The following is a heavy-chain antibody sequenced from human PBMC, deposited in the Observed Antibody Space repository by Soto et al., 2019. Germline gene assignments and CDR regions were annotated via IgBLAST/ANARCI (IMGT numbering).Heavy chain of an antibody. J-gene: IGHJ4*02. CDR1: GFTFSSYS. CDR3: ARREPYSSSSL. V-gene: IGHV3-21*01. Sequence: PGGSLRLSCAACGFTFSSYSMNWVRQAPGKGLEWVSSISSSSSYIYHADSVKGRFTISRDNAKNSLYLQMNSLRAEDTAVYYSARREPYSSSSLWGQGTLVTVSS. D-gene: IGHD6-13*01. CDR2: ISSSSSYI.